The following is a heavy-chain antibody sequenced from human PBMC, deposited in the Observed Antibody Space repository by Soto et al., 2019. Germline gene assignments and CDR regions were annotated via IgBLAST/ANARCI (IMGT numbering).Heavy chain of an antibody. D-gene: IGHD5-18*01. CDR1: GGTFSSYA. CDR3: AILPPRNKAMVTAYYYGMDV. Sequence: QVQLVQSGAEVKKPGSSVKVSCKASGGTFSSYAISWVRQAPGQGLEWMGGIIPIFGTANYAQKFQGRVTITADKSTSTAYMELSSLRSEDKAVYYCAILPPRNKAMVTAYYYGMDVWGQGTTVTVSS. J-gene: IGHJ6*02. V-gene: IGHV1-69*06. CDR2: IIPIFGTA.